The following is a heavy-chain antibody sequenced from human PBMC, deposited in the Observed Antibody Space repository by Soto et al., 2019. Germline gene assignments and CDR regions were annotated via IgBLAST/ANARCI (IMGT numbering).Heavy chain of an antibody. V-gene: IGHV3-30*03. D-gene: IGHD6-6*01. CDR2: ISYDGSNK. J-gene: IGHJ6*02. Sequence: GGSLRLSCAASGFTFSSYGMHWVRQAPGKGLEWVAVISYDGSNKYYADSVKGRFAISRDNSKNTLYLQMNSLRAEDTAVYYCAREYSSSSLGYYYYYGMDVWGQGTTVTVSS. CDR1: GFTFSSYG. CDR3: AREYSSSSLGYYYYYGMDV.